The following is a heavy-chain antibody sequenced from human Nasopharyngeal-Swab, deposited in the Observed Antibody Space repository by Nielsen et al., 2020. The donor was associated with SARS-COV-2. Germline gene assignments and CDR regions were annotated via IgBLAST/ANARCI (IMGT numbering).Heavy chain of an antibody. D-gene: IGHD3-22*01. J-gene: IGHJ6*03. V-gene: IGHV4-34*01. CDR2: INHSGST. CDR3: ASPQGSSGHYYMDV. Sequence: WIRQPPGKGLEWIGEINHSGSTNYNPSLKSRVTISVDKSKNKFSLKQSSGTAADTAVYYCASPQGSSGHYYMDVWGKGTTVTVSS.